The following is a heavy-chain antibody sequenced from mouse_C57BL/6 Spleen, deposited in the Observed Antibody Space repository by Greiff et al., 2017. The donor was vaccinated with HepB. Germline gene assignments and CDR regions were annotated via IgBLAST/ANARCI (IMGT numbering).Heavy chain of an antibody. D-gene: IGHD2-4*01. CDR3: AREVYYDYDGGYAMDY. J-gene: IGHJ4*01. CDR2: IDPNSGGT. Sequence: QVQLQQPGAELVKPGASVKLSCKASGYTFTSYWMHWVKQRPGRGLEWIGRIDPNSGGTKYNEKFKSKATLTIDKPSSTAYMQLSSLTSEDSAVYYCAREVYYDYDGGYAMDYWGQGTSVTVSS. V-gene: IGHV1-72*01. CDR1: GYTFTSYW.